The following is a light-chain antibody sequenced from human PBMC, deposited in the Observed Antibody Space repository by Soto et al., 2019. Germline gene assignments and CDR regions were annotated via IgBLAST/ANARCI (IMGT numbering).Light chain of an antibody. CDR2: GAY. CDR1: QSVTSSY. CDR3: HLYGSSLQGT. Sequence: EIVLTQSPGTLSLSPGESATLSCRASQSVTSSYLAWYHHKPGQAPMLLIYGAYSRATGIPERFSGSGSGTDFTLTISKLEPEDFVMYYCHLYGSSLQGTFSQGTKVEIK. J-gene: IGKJ1*01. V-gene: IGKV3-20*01.